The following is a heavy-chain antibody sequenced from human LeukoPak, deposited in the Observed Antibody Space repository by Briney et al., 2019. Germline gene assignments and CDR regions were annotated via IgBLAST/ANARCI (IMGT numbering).Heavy chain of an antibody. CDR1: GFTFSNAW. Sequence: GGSLRLSCAASGFTFSNAWMSWVRQAPGKGLEWVGRIKSKTDGGTTDYAALVKGRFTISRDEAKNTLYLQMNSLKTEDTAVYYCTTGSGDYGLDYWGQGTLVTASS. CDR2: IKSKTDGGTT. V-gene: IGHV3-15*01. D-gene: IGHD4-17*01. J-gene: IGHJ4*02. CDR3: TTGSGDYGLDY.